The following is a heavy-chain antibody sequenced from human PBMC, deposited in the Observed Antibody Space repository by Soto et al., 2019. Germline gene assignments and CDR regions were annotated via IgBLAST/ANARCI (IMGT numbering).Heavy chain of an antibody. CDR2: ISAYNGNT. D-gene: IGHD3-22*01. Sequence: ASVKVSFKASGYTFTSYGISWVRQAPGQGLEWMGWISAYNGNTNYAQKLQGRVTMTTDTSTSTAYMELRSLRSDDTAVYYCARDPNYHDSSGYPFDYWGQGTLVTVSS. J-gene: IGHJ4*02. CDR1: GYTFTSYG. V-gene: IGHV1-18*04. CDR3: ARDPNYHDSSGYPFDY.